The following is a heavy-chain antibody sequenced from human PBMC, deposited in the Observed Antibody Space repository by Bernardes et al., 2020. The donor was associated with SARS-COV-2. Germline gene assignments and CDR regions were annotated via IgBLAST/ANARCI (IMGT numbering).Heavy chain of an antibody. Sequence: PGKWLDWLGSIYYSWSPYYNPSLTSRVTISVDPSKNQFSLKLSSVTAADTAVYYCARHTLYRYIVVVPAAIDYWGQGTLVTVSS. V-gene: IGHV4-39*01. CDR3: ARHTLYRYIVVVPAAIDY. D-gene: IGHD2-2*02. CDR2: IYYSWSP. J-gene: IGHJ4*02.